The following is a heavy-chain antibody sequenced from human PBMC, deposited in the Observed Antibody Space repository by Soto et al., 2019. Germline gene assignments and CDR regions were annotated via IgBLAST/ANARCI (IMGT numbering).Heavy chain of an antibody. D-gene: IGHD4-17*01. CDR2: IFSNDEK. CDR1: GFSLSNSRMG. Sequence: SGPTLVNPTETLTLACTVSGFSLSNSRMGVSWIRQPPGKALEWLAHIFSNDEKSYRSSLKNRLTISKDTSRNQVDLTMTNVDPVDTATYYCARTLRRLPFDFWGQGAQVTVSS. V-gene: IGHV2-26*01. CDR3: ARTLRRLPFDF. J-gene: IGHJ4*02.